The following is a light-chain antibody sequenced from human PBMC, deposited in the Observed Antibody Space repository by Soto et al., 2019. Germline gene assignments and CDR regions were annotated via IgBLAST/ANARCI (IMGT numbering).Light chain of an antibody. V-gene: IGKV1-5*01. J-gene: IGKJ1*01. CDR3: QHHNSYSQT. Sequence: IHMTHSPPTLSAYVGDRVTITCRASQSIRHYLAWYQQMPGKAPKLLIYGASTLQSGVPSRFSGSGSGTKFTLTISSLQTDEFGTYFCQHHNSYSQTFGQGTKV. CDR2: GAS. CDR1: QSIRHY.